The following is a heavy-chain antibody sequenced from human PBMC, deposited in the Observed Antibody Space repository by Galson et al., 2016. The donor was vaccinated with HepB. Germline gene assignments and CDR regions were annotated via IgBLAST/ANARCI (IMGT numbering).Heavy chain of an antibody. J-gene: IGHJ4*02. CDR3: ARDVGSSGYYEGELPADY. V-gene: IGHV1-18*01. CDR2: ISANNDNT. Sequence: SVKVSCKASGYTFSSYCISWVRQAPGQGLEWMGWISANNDNTIYARRLQARVIMTTDTSTSTAYMELRNLGSKDTAVDYCARDVGSSGYYEGELPADYWGQGTLVTVSS. CDR1: GYTFSSYC. D-gene: IGHD3-22*01.